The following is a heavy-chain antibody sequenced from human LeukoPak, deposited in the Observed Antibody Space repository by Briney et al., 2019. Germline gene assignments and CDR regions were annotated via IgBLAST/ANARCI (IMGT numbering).Heavy chain of an antibody. D-gene: IGHD1-14*01. Sequence: PSETLSLTCSVSLGSISDYYWSWIRQPPGKGLEWIGYVSYSGSTNYNPSLKSRVTISVDTSKNQFSLKLSSVTAADTAVYYCAEGYNPYYFDYWGRGTLVTVSS. CDR1: LGSISDYY. J-gene: IGHJ4*02. CDR3: AEGYNPYYFDY. V-gene: IGHV4-59*01. CDR2: VSYSGST.